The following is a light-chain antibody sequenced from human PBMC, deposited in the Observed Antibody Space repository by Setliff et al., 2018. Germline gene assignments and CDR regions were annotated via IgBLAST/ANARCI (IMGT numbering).Light chain of an antibody. V-gene: IGLV1-40*01. Sequence: QSALTQPPSVSGAPGQRVTISCTGSSSNIGAGHNVHWYQQLPGTAPKLLIHGNTNRPSGVPDRFSGSRSGTSASLAITGLQAEDEAEFYCQSYDSSLSADVFGTGTKGTVL. CDR3: QSYDSSLSADV. J-gene: IGLJ1*01. CDR1: SSNIGAGHN. CDR2: GNT.